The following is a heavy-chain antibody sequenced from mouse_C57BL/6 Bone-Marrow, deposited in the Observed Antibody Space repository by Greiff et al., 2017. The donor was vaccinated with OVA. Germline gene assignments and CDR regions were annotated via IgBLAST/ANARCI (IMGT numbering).Heavy chain of an antibody. D-gene: IGHD2-1*01. J-gene: IGHJ1*03. V-gene: IGHV5-17*01. Sequence: EVKLVESGGGLVKPGGSLKLSCAASGFTFSDYGMHWVRQAPEKGLEWVAYISSGSSTIYYADTVKGRFTISRDNAKNTLFLQMTSLRSEDTAMYYCSSLHLLWPRYFDVWGTGTTVTVSS. CDR3: SSLHLLWPRYFDV. CDR1: GFTFSDYG. CDR2: ISSGSSTI.